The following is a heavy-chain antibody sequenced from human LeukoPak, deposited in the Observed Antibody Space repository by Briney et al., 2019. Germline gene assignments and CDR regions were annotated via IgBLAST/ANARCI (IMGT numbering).Heavy chain of an antibody. D-gene: IGHD4-17*01. V-gene: IGHV3-30*02. CDR2: IRSDGSNK. CDR3: AKDRDDYGNDC. CDR1: GFTFSDFG. J-gene: IGHJ4*02. Sequence: GGSLRLSCAASGFTFSDFGMHWVRQAPGKGLEGVALIRSDGSNKYYAESVKGRFTISRDSSKNTLFLQMNSLRVEDTAVYYCAKDRDDYGNDCWGQGGLVTVST.